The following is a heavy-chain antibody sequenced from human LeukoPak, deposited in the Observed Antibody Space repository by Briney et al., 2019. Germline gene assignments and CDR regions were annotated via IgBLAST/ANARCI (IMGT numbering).Heavy chain of an antibody. J-gene: IGHJ4*02. CDR1: GFTFSSYA. D-gene: IGHD4-17*01. CDR3: ARGAYGDYAFDY. CDR2: ISGSGGST. V-gene: IGHV3-23*01. Sequence: GGSLRLSCAASGFTFSSYAMSWVRQAPGKGLEWVSAISGSGGSTYYADSVKGRFTISRDNSKNTLYLQMNSLRAGDTAVYYCARGAYGDYAFDYWGQGTLVTVSS.